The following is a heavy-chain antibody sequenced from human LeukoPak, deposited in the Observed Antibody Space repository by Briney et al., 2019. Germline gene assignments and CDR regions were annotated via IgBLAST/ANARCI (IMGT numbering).Heavy chain of an antibody. D-gene: IGHD3-16*01. CDR2: ISAYNGNT. Sequence: ASVKVSCKASGYTFTSYGISWVRQAPGQGLEWMGWISAYNGNTNYAQKLQGRVTMTTDTSTSTAYMELRSLRSGDTAVYYCARAVYDNDAFDIWGQGTMVTVSS. CDR1: GYTFTSYG. CDR3: ARAVYDNDAFDI. J-gene: IGHJ3*02. V-gene: IGHV1-18*01.